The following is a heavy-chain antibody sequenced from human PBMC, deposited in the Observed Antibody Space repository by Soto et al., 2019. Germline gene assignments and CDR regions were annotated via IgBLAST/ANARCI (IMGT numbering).Heavy chain of an antibody. CDR2: INPSGGST. V-gene: IGHV1-46*01. J-gene: IGHJ6*02. D-gene: IGHD3-16*01. Sequence: QVQLVQSGAEVKKPGASVKVSCKASGYTFTSYYMHWVRQAPGQGLEWMGIINPSGGSTSYAQKFQSRVTMTRDTSTSTVYMELSSLSSEDTAVYYCSRHQLLFGMDFWGQGTTVTVSS. CDR1: GYTFTSYY. CDR3: SRHQLLFGMDF.